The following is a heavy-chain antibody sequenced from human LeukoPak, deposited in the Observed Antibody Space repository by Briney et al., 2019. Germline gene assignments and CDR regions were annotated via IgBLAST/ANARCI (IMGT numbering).Heavy chain of an antibody. J-gene: IGHJ5*02. Sequence: ASETLSLTCAVYGGSFSGYYWSWIRQPPGKGLEWIGEINHSGSTNYNPSLKSRVTISVDTSKNQFSLKLSSVTAADTAVYYCARGPGGELLLGRIDPWGQGTLVTVSS. CDR1: GGSFSGYY. CDR2: INHSGST. D-gene: IGHD1-26*01. CDR3: ARGPGGELLLGRIDP. V-gene: IGHV4-34*01.